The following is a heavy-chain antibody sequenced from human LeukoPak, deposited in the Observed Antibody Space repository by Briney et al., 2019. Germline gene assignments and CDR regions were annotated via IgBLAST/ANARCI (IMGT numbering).Heavy chain of an antibody. CDR2: FDSEDGET. J-gene: IGHJ4*02. CDR1: GYTLTELS. D-gene: IGHD6-13*01. CDR3: ATVAAAGAYRFDY. V-gene: IGHV1-24*01. Sequence: WASVKVSCKVSGYTLTELSMHWVRQAPGKGLAGMGGFDSEDGETIYAQKFQGRVTMTEDTSTDTAYMELSSLRSEDTAVYYCATVAAAGAYRFDYWGQGTLVTVSS.